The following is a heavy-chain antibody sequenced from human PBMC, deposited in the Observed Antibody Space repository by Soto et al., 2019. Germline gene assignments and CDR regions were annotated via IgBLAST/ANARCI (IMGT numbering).Heavy chain of an antibody. CDR3: ARRGYGSRWPNVYMDV. Sequence: AQQVESGGGLVQPGGSLRLSCAASGFTFSNYEMHWVRQAPGKGLEYVSGISNNGAHTDYAKSVKGRFTISRDNSENTLYLQMGSLRAEDMALYYCARRGYGSRWPNVYMDVWGKGTTVTVSS. CDR2: ISNNGAHT. V-gene: IGHV3-64*01. D-gene: IGHD6-13*01. CDR1: GFTFSNYE. J-gene: IGHJ6*03.